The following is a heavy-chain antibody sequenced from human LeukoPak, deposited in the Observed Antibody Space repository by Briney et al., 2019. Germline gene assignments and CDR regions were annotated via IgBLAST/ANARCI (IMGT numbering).Heavy chain of an antibody. CDR1: GGSISSGDYY. V-gene: IGHV4-30-4*08. J-gene: IGHJ4*02. CDR2: IYYSGST. Sequence: SETLSLTCTVSGGSISSGDYYWSWIRQPPGKGLEWIGSIYYSGSTYYNPSLKSRITISVDTSKNQFSLKLSSVTAADTAVYYCARVAVTTFYWGQGTLVTVSS. D-gene: IGHD4-17*01. CDR3: ARVAVTTFY.